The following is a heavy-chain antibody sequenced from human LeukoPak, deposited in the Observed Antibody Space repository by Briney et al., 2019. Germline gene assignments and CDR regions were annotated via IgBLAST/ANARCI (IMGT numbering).Heavy chain of an antibody. D-gene: IGHD6-13*01. CDR2: IWYDGSNK. V-gene: IGHV3-33*01. Sequence: GGSLRLSCAASGFTFRTYGMHWVRQAPGKGLEWVAVIWYDGSNKFYEDSVKGRFTISRDNSKSTLYLQMNSLRVEDTAVYYCARDVTSSSSCLSFWGQGTLVTVSS. J-gene: IGHJ4*02. CDR1: GFTFRTYG. CDR3: ARDVTSSSSCLSF.